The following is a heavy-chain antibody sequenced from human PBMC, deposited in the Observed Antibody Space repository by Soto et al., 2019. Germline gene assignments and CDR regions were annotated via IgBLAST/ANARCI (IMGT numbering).Heavy chain of an antibody. J-gene: IGHJ3*02. CDR3: VKANDQQLVEGGPFDM. CDR1: GFTFDDFA. D-gene: IGHD6-13*01. CDR2: INWSGGSS. V-gene: IGHV3-9*01. Sequence: EAQLVESGGGLVQPGRSLRLSCAASGFTFDDFAMHWVRQAPGKGLEWVSGINWSGGSSGYSDSVKGRFTISRDNAKNFLSLQMNSLRVEDTALFYCVKANDQQLVEGGPFDMWGQGTMVTVSS.